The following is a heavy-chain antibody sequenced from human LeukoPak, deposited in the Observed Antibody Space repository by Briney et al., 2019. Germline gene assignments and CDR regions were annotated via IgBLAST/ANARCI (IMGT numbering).Heavy chain of an antibody. J-gene: IGHJ4*02. V-gene: IGHV3-30*03. CDR3: AGEGQVGATTHY. CDR1: GFTFSSYG. Sequence: GGSLRLSCAASGFTFSSYGMHWVRQAPGKGLEWVAVISYDGSNKYYAESVKGRFTISRDNSKNTLYLQMNSLRAEDTAVYYCAGEGQVGATTHYWGQGTLVTVSS. D-gene: IGHD1-26*01. CDR2: ISYDGSNK.